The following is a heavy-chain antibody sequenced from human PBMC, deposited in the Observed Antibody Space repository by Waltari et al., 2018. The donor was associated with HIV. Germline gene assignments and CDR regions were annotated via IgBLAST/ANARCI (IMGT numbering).Heavy chain of an antibody. D-gene: IGHD3-16*01. CDR2: IYYRWST. J-gene: IGHJ4*02. CDR3: ARHISPNYDYVWGSYENDY. Sequence: QLQLQESGPGLVKPSETLSLTCTVSGGSISSSSYYWGWIRQPPGKGLEWIGSIYYRWSTYYRPSLKSRVTISVDTSKNQFSLKLSSVTAADTAVYYCARHISPNYDYVWGSYENDYWGQGTLVTVSS. V-gene: IGHV4-39*01. CDR1: GGSISSSSYY.